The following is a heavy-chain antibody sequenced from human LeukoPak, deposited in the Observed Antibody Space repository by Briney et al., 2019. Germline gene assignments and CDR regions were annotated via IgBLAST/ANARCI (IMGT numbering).Heavy chain of an antibody. CDR3: AKVYTAMVLSRLDY. J-gene: IGHJ4*02. CDR2: ISGSGGST. D-gene: IGHD5-18*01. V-gene: IGHV3-23*01. Sequence: GGSLRLSCAASGFTFSSYAMSWVRQAPGKGLEWVSAISGSGGSTYYADSVKGRLAISRDNSKNTLYLQMNSLRAEDTAVYYCAKVYTAMVLSRLDYWGQGTLVTVSS. CDR1: GFTFSSYA.